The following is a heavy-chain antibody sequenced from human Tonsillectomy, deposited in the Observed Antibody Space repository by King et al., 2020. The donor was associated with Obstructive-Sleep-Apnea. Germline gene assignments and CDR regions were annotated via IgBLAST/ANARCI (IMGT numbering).Heavy chain of an antibody. Sequence: VQLVESGGGVVQPGGSLRLACAASGFTFSNYGMHWVRQAPGKGLEWVAFIRYDGSNKFHGDSVKGRFTISRENFKNMLYLQLNSLRAEDTAVYYCAKDKEDYDSSGYYGFDFWGQGTLVTVSS. V-gene: IGHV3-30*02. CDR1: GFTFSNYG. J-gene: IGHJ4*02. CDR3: AKDKEDYDSSGYYGFDF. D-gene: IGHD3-22*01. CDR2: IRYDGSNK.